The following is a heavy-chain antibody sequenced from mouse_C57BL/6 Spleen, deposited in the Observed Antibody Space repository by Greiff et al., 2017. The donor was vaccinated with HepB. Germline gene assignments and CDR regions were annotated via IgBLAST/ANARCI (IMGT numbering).Heavy chain of an antibody. Sequence: QVQLQQPGAELVKPGASVKMSCKASGYTFTSYWITWVKQRPGQGLEWIGDIYPGSGSTNYNEKFKSKATLTVDTSSSTAYMQLSSLTSEDSAVYYSASTLYYYGSSSHRGQGTTLTVAS. V-gene: IGHV1-55*01. CDR1: GYTFTSYW. J-gene: IGHJ2*01. CDR3: ASTLYYYGSSSH. CDR2: IYPGSGST. D-gene: IGHD1-1*01.